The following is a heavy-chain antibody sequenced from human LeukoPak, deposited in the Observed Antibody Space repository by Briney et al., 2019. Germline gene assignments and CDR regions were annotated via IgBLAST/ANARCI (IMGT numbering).Heavy chain of an antibody. J-gene: IGHJ4*02. CDR2: INPNSGGT. CDR3: ARVRSGYDPVDY. Sequence: ASVKVSCKASGYTFTGYYMHWVRQAPGQGLEWMGWINPNSGGTNYAQKFQGRVTMTRDTSISTAYMELSRLRSDDTAVYYCARVRSGYDPVDYWGQGTLVTVFS. V-gene: IGHV1-2*02. CDR1: GYTFTGYY. D-gene: IGHD5-12*01.